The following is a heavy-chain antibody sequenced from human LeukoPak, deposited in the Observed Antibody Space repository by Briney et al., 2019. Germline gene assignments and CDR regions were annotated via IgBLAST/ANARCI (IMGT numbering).Heavy chain of an antibody. CDR2: ISSSGSTI. CDR1: GFTFRIYA. Sequence: GGSLRLSCAASGFTFRIYAMSWIRQAPGKGLEWVSYISSSGSTIYYADSVKGRFTISRDNAKNSLYLQMNSLRAEDTAVYYCARSIGGYLSYYYYGMDVWGQGTTVTVSS. CDR3: ARSIGGYLSYYYYGMDV. D-gene: IGHD3-22*01. V-gene: IGHV3-11*01. J-gene: IGHJ6*02.